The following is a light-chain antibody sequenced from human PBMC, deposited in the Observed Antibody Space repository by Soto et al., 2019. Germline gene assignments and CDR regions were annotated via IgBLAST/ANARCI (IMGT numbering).Light chain of an antibody. J-gene: IGKJ5*01. V-gene: IGKV2D-29*02. CDR3: MQSKQLPPT. Sequence: DVVMTQTPLSLSVAPGHPASISCKSSKSLLHITGETFLFWYLQKPGQSPQLLIYEVSTRVSGVPDRFSGSGSGTDFTLEISRVETDDVGIYYCMQSKQLPPTFGNGTRLGIE. CDR2: EVS. CDR1: KSLLHITGETF.